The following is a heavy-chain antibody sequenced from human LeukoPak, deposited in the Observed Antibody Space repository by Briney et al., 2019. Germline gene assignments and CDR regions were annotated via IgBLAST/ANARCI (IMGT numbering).Heavy chain of an antibody. Sequence: GGSLRLSCAASGFTFSSYAMSWVRQAPGKGLEWVSAISGSGGSTYYADSVKGRFTIFTDNAKNTVYLQMNSLRAGDTAVYYCARAGNFRFDYWGQGSLVTVSS. CDR2: ISGSGGST. D-gene: IGHD4-23*01. CDR1: GFTFSSYA. V-gene: IGHV3-23*01. CDR3: ARAGNFRFDY. J-gene: IGHJ4*02.